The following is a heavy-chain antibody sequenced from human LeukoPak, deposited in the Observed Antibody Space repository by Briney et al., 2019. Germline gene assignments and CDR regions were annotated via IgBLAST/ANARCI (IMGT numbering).Heavy chain of an antibody. V-gene: IGHV1-46*01. D-gene: IGHD4-4*01. CDR2: INLSGGTT. J-gene: IGHJ4*02. CDR3: ARLDYSKLDY. CDR1: GYTFTNFY. Sequence: ASVKVSCKASGYTFTNFYMHWVRQAPGQGPEWMGLINLSGGTTTYAQKFQGRVTMTRDTPTSTFYMDLSSLKSEDTAVYYCARLDYSKLDYWGQGTLVTVSS.